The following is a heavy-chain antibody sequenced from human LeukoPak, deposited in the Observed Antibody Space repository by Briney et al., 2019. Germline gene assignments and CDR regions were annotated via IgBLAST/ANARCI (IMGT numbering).Heavy chain of an antibody. CDR3: ARARDYDFWSDFDY. D-gene: IGHD3-3*01. Sequence: SVKVSCKASGGTFISYAISWVRQAPGQGLEWMGGIIPIFGTANYAQKFQGRVTITADESTSTAYMELSSLRSEDTAVYYCARARDYDFWSDFDYWGQGTLVTVSS. V-gene: IGHV1-69*13. J-gene: IGHJ4*02. CDR1: GGTFISYA. CDR2: IIPIFGTA.